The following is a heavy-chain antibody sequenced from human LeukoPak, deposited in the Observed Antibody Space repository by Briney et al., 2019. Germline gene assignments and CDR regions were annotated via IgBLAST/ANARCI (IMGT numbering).Heavy chain of an antibody. CDR2: ISSIGGST. D-gene: IGHD2-15*01. V-gene: IGHV3-64*01. CDR3: AKSDLGHRSRQVGHFDY. Sequence: GGSLRLSCAATGFTFSNYGMHLVRQAPGKGLEYVSAISSIGGSTYYANSMKGRFTISRDNSKNTLYLQMGSLRAEDMAVYYCAKSDLGHRSRQVGHFDYWGQGTLVTVSS. J-gene: IGHJ4*02. CDR1: GFTFSNYG.